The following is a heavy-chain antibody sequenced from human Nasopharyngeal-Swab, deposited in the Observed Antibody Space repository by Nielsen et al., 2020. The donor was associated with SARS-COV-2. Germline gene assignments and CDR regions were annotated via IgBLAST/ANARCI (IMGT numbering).Heavy chain of an antibody. CDR2: ISSSGSTI. J-gene: IGHJ4*02. D-gene: IGHD4-17*01. CDR1: GFTFSSYE. CDR3: AGDGATVTSGGFDY. Sequence: GGSLRLSCAASGFTFSSYEMNWVRQAPGQGLEWVSYISSSGSTIYYADSVKGRFTISRDNAKNSLYLQMNSLRAEDTAVYYCAGDGATVTSGGFDYWGQGTLVTVSS. V-gene: IGHV3-48*03.